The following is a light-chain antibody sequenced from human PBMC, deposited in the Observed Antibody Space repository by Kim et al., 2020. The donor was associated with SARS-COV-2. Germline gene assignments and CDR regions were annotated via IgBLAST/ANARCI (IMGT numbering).Light chain of an antibody. CDR3: SSYTSTNVV. Sequence: SGSPGQSITISCTATSGDYNYVSWYQQHPGKAPKLIIYDVSDRPSGVSNRFSGSKSGNTASLTISGLQAEDEADYYCSSYTSTNVVFGGGTQLTVL. J-gene: IGLJ2*01. CDR1: SGDYNY. V-gene: IGLV2-14*03. CDR2: DVS.